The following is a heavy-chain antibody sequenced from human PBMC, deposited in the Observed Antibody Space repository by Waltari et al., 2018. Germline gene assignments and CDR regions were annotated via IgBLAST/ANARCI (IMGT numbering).Heavy chain of an antibody. Sequence: QVQLVQSGAEVKKPGSSVQVSCKASGGTFSSYAISWVRQAPGQGLEWMGGIIPIFGTANYAQKFQGRVTITTDESTSTAYMGLSSLRSEDTAVDYCARGAAAAAMEGAKGYLQHWGQGTLVIVAS. D-gene: IGHD6-13*01. CDR1: GGTFSSYA. CDR3: ARGAAAAAMEGAKGYLQH. V-gene: IGHV1-69*05. CDR2: IIPIFGTA. J-gene: IGHJ1*01.